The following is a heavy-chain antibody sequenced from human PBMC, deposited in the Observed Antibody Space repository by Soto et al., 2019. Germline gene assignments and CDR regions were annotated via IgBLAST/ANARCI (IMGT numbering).Heavy chain of an antibody. Sequence: SETLSLTCAVSGVSIKTYYWSWIRKPAGKELEWIGRIYTTGSANHNPSLKSRVTMSVDTSKNQVSLKLTSVTAADAGVYYCARDDYYDSNNWFDPWGQGILVTVSS. CDR3: ARDDYYDSNNWFDP. CDR1: GVSIKTYY. V-gene: IGHV4-4*07. J-gene: IGHJ5*02. D-gene: IGHD3-9*01. CDR2: IYTTGSA.